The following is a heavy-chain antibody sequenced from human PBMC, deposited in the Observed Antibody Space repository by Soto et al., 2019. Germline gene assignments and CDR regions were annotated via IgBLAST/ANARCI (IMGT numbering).Heavy chain of an antibody. CDR1: GFTVSSTY. J-gene: IGHJ6*02. D-gene: IGHD3-10*01. V-gene: IGHV3-53*01. CDR2: IYSGGST. CDR3: ARDSLMTMVRGVDYYYGMDV. Sequence: EVQLVESGGGLIRPGGSLRLSCAASGFTVSSTYMSWVRQAPGKGLEWVSTIYSGGSTYYADSVKGRFTISRDNSKNTLYLQMNSLRAEDTAVYYCARDSLMTMVRGVDYYYGMDVWGQGTTVTVSS.